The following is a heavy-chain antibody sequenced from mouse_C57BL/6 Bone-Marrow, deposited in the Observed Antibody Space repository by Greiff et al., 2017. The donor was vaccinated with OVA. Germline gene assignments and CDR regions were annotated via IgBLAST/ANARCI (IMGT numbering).Heavy chain of an antibody. D-gene: IGHD2-4*01. Sequence: QVHVKQSGAELARPGASVKMSCKASGYTFTSYTMHWVKQRPGQGLEWIGYINPSSGYTKYNQKFKDKATLTADKSSSTAYMQLSSLTSEDSAVYYCASPFYDYDGGGFDYWGQGTTLTVSS. CDR1: GYTFTSYT. V-gene: IGHV1-4*01. J-gene: IGHJ2*01. CDR3: ASPFYDYDGGGFDY. CDR2: INPSSGYT.